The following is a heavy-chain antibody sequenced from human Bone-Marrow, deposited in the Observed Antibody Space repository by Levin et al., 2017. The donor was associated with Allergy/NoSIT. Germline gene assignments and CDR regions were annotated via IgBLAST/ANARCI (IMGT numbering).Heavy chain of an antibody. CDR1: GFTFSSYA. D-gene: IGHD6-19*01. CDR3: ARRQSRRGEQWLVLLDY. CDR2: ISYDGSNK. Sequence: PGESLKISCAASGFTFSSYAMHWVRQAPGKGLEWVAVISYDGSNKYYADSVKGRFTISRDNSKNTLYLQMNSLRAEDTAVYYCARRQSRRGEQWLVLLDYWGQGTLVTVSS. J-gene: IGHJ4*02. V-gene: IGHV3-30-3*01.